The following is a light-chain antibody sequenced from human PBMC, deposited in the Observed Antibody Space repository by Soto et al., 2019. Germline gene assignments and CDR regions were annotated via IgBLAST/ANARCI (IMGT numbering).Light chain of an antibody. V-gene: IGLV2-14*01. CDR1: SSDVGGYNY. CDR3: SSYTTSRTYVV. J-gene: IGLJ2*01. Sequence: QSVLTQPASVSGSPGQSITISCTGTSSDVGGYNYVSWYQQHPGKAPKLMIYEVRNRPSGVSNRFSGSKSGNTASLTISGLQAEDEAYYYCSSYTTSRTYVVFGGGTKLTVL. CDR2: EVR.